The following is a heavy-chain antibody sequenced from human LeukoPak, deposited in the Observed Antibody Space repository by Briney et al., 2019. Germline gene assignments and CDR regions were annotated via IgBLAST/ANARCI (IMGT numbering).Heavy chain of an antibody. Sequence: SETRSLTCTVSGGSISSGDYYWSWIRQPPGKGLEWIGYIYYSGSTYYNPSLKSRVTISVDTSKNQFSLKLSSVTAADTAVYYCARDLRSGRAFDYWGQGTLVTVSS. CDR2: IYYSGST. V-gene: IGHV4-30-4*08. D-gene: IGHD2-15*01. J-gene: IGHJ4*02. CDR1: GGSISSGDYY. CDR3: ARDLRSGRAFDY.